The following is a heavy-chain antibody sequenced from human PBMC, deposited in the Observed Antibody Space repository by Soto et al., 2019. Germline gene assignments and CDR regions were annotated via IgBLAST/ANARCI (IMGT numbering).Heavy chain of an antibody. CDR3: ASDSHAVDLGY. J-gene: IGHJ4*02. Sequence: QVQLVESGGGLVKPGGSLRLSCATSGFTFSDSYMSWIRQAPGKGLEWVSYISRSGSVIYYADYVKGRFTISRDDATNSLYLYMNSLRAEDTAVYYCASDSHAVDLGYWGQGTLVTVSS. V-gene: IGHV3-11*01. CDR2: ISRSGSVI. D-gene: IGHD3-10*01. CDR1: GFTFSDSY.